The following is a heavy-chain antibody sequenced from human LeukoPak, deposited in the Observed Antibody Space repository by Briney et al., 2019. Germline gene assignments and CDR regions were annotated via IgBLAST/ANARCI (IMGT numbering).Heavy chain of an antibody. D-gene: IGHD3-22*01. J-gene: IGHJ4*02. CDR1: GFTFSSYS. CDR2: ISSSSSYI. Sequence: GGSLRLSCAASGFTFSSYSMNWVRQAPGKGLEWVSSISSSSSYIYYAVSVKGRFTISRDNAKNPLYLQMNSLRAEDTAVYYCARALGYYDSSGYIDYWGQGTLVAVSS. V-gene: IGHV3-21*01. CDR3: ARALGYYDSSGYIDY.